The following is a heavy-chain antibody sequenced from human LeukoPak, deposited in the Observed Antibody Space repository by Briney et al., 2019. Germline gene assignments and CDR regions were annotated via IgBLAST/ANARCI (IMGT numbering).Heavy chain of an antibody. Sequence: QTGGSLRLSCAASGFTFSHYAMIWVRQAPGKGLEWVSAITDSGGDTYSSDSAKGRFTISRDNSKNTLYLQMNRLRSDDTAVYYCAKGSAASRPYYFDYWGQGALVTVSS. CDR3: AKGSAASRPYYFDY. CDR1: GFTFSHYA. J-gene: IGHJ4*02. V-gene: IGHV3-23*01. CDR2: ITDSGGDT. D-gene: IGHD6-6*01.